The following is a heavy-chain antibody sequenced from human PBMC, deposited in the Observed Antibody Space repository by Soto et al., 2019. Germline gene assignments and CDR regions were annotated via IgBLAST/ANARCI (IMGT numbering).Heavy chain of an antibody. CDR3: ARVVAAAGTRWFDP. D-gene: IGHD6-13*01. J-gene: IGHJ5*02. CDR1: GGSISSGGYY. Sequence: QVQLQESGPGLVKPSQTLSLTCTVSGGSISSGGYYWSWIRQHPGKGLEWIGYIYYSGSTYYNPSLKSRVNISVDTSKNQFALKLSSVTAADTAVYYCARVVAAAGTRWFDPWGQGTLVTVSS. V-gene: IGHV4-31*03. CDR2: IYYSGST.